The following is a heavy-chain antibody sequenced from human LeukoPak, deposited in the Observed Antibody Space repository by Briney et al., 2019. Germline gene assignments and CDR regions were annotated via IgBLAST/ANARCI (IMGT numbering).Heavy chain of an antibody. CDR2: IHNSGTT. CDR1: GGPFSGYF. CDR3: ARRYYYNLGSFPFDF. Sequence: SETLSLTCAVSGGPFSGYFRSWIRQSSGKGLEWIGEIHNSGTTNYNPSLNNRVTISEDTSKNQFYLNLSSVTAADTAVYYCARRYYYNLGSFPFDFWGQGTLVTVSS. J-gene: IGHJ4*02. V-gene: IGHV4-34*01. D-gene: IGHD3-10*01.